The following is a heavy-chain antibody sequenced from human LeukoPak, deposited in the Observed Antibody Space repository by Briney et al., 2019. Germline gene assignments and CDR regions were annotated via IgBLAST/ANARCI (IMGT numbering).Heavy chain of an antibody. CDR2: ISAYKGNT. CDR3: ARKSGTEGSINWGVDY. J-gene: IGHJ4*02. V-gene: IGHV1-18*01. D-gene: IGHD3-10*01. CDR1: GYTFSSYD. Sequence: ASVNVSCKASGYTFSSYDISWVRQAPGQGLEWMGWISAYKGNTDYAQKFQGRVTMTTDTSTSIAYMELRSLRSDDTAVYYCARKSGTEGSINWGVDYWGQGTLVTISS.